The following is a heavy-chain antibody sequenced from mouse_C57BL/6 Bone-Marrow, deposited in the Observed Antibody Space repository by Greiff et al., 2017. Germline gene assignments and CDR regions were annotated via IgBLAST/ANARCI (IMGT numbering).Heavy chain of an antibody. J-gene: IGHJ4*01. V-gene: IGHV1-81*01. Sequence: QVQLQQSGAELARPGASVKLSCKASGYTFTSYGISWVKQRTGQGLEWIGEIYPRSGNTYSNEKFKGKATLTADKSSSTAYLELRSLTSEDSAVYFCARRTTVVARNYAMDYWGQGTSVTVSS. D-gene: IGHD1-1*01. CDR2: IYPRSGNT. CDR3: ARRTTVVARNYAMDY. CDR1: GYTFTSYG.